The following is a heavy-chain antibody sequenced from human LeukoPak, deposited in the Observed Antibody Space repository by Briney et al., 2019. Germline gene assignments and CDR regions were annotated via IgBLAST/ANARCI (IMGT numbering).Heavy chain of an antibody. V-gene: IGHV1-18*01. CDR3: ARGHKRRYSSGWYRDAFDI. D-gene: IGHD6-19*01. CDR2: ISAYNGNT. Sequence: ASVKVSCKASGYTFTSYGISWVRQAPGQGLEWMGWISAYNGNTNYAQKFQGRVTITTDESTSTAYMELSSLRSEDTAVYYCARGHKRRYSSGWYRDAFDIWGQGTMVTVSS. CDR1: GYTFTSYG. J-gene: IGHJ3*02.